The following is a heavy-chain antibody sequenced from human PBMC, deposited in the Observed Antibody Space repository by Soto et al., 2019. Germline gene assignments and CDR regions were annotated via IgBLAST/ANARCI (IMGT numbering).Heavy chain of an antibody. CDR1: GYTFTGYY. J-gene: IGHJ4*02. CDR3: SEAGGELGPPGL. V-gene: IGHV1-2*02. D-gene: IGHD3-16*01. CDR2: INPNSGGT. Sequence: QVQLVQSGAEVKKPGASVKVSCKASGYTFTGYYMHWVRQAPGQGLEWMGWINPNSGGTNYAQKFQGRVTMTRDTSSSTAYKELERLRTDGPAVYYCSEAGGELGPPGLWGQGTLVTVSS.